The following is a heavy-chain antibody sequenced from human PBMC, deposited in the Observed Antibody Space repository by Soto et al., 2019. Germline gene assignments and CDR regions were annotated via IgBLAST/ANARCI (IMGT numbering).Heavy chain of an antibody. V-gene: IGHV4-31*03. CDR3: ARDRDYYDSSGYYYEGGFFDY. D-gene: IGHD3-22*01. CDR2: IYYSGST. CDR1: GGSISSGGYY. Sequence: PSETLSLTCTVSGGSISSGGYYWSWIRQHPGKGLEWIGYIYYSGSTYYNPSLKSRVTISVDTSKNQFSLKLSSVTAADTAVYYCARDRDYYDSSGYYYEGGFFDYWGQGNLVTVSS. J-gene: IGHJ4*02.